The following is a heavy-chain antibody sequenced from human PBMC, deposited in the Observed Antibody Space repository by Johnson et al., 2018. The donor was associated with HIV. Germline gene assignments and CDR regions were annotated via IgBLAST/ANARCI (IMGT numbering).Heavy chain of an antibody. V-gene: IGHV3-13*01. D-gene: IGHD3-22*01. CDR1: GFTFSSYD. Sequence: VQLVESGGGLVQPGGSLRLSCAASGFTFSSYDMHWVRQATGKGLAWVSAIGTAGDTYYPGSVKGRFTISRENAKNSLYLQMNSLRADDTALYYCAREISRYYYDYAAFDFWGQGTMVTVSS. CDR3: AREISRYYYDYAAFDF. CDR2: IGTAGDT. J-gene: IGHJ3*01.